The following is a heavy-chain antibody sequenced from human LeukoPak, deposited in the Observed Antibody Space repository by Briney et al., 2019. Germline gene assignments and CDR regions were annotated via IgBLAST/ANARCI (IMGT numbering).Heavy chain of an antibody. Sequence: GGSLRLSCAPSGFTFNRHGMHWVRQAPGKGLEWVAIISNDGSRKYYAHSVEGRLTISRDNSKNTLYLQMDSLRAEDTAVYYCARDRAWNYFDYWGQGTLVTVSS. CDR2: ISNDGSRK. CDR3: ARDRAWNYFDY. J-gene: IGHJ4*02. D-gene: IGHD3-3*01. V-gene: IGHV3-30*03. CDR1: GFTFNRHG.